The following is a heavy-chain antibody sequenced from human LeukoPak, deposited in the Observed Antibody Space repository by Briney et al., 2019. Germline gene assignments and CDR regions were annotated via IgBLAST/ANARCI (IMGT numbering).Heavy chain of an antibody. CDR2: ISWNSGSI. Sequence: GGSLRLSCAASGFTFDDYAMHWVRQAPGKGLEWVSSISWNSGSIGSADSVKGRFTISRDNAKNSLYLQMNSLRAEDTAVYYCAREYCSSTSCQDYYYYYGMDVWGQGTTVTVSS. V-gene: IGHV3-9*01. CDR3: AREYCSSTSCQDYYYYYGMDV. D-gene: IGHD2-2*01. J-gene: IGHJ6*02. CDR1: GFTFDDYA.